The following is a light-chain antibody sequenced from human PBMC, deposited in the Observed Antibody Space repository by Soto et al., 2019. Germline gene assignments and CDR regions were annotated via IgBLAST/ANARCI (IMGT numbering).Light chain of an antibody. V-gene: IGKV4-1*01. J-gene: IGKJ1*01. CDR3: QQYFRPWT. CDR1: QSVLYSSNTKNY. CDR2: WAS. Sequence: DIVMTQSPDSLAVSLGERATINCKSSQSVLYSSNTKNYLAWYQQKLGQPPKLLIYWASTRESGVPDRFSGSGSGTDFSLTISSLQAEDVAVYDWQQYFRPWTFGQGTKVEIK.